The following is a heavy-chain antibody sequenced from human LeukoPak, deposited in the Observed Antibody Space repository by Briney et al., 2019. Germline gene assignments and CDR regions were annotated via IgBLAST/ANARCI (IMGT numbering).Heavy chain of an antibody. J-gene: IGHJ4*02. CDR1: GIPISNAW. CDR2: IKSKSGGGTT. CDR3: TTPPD. V-gene: IGHV3-15*01. Sequence: GPLRLSFEASGIPISNAWMSWGRPAPGKGLEWVGRIKSKSGGGTTDYAAPVKGRFTISRDDSKNTLYLQMNSLLIEDTAVYYCTTPPDWGQGTLVTVSS.